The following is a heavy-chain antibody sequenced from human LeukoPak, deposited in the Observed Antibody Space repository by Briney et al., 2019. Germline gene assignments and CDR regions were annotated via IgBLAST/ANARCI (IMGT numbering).Heavy chain of an antibody. CDR3: ARDLADIVVVPAAIPQTFDY. CDR1: GFTFSSYW. D-gene: IGHD2-2*02. Sequence: GGSLRLSCAASGFTFSSYWMSWVRQAPGKGLEWVAKIKHDGSEKYYVDSVKGRFTISRDNAKNSLYLQMNSLRAEDTAVYYCARDLADIVVVPAAIPQTFDYWGQGTLVTVSS. CDR2: IKHDGSEK. J-gene: IGHJ4*02. V-gene: IGHV3-7*01.